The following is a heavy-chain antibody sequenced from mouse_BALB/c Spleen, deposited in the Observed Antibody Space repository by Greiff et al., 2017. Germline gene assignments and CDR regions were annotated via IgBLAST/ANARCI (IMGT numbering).Heavy chain of an antibody. Sequence: DVKLQESGAELVKPGASVKLSCTASGFNIKDTYMHWVKQRPEQGLEWIGRIDPANGNTKYDPKFQGKATITADTSSNTAYLQLSSLTSEDTAVYYCARHVVDWYFDVWGAGTTVTVSS. CDR2: IDPANGNT. D-gene: IGHD1-1*02. CDR3: ARHVVDWYFDV. V-gene: IGHV14-3*02. J-gene: IGHJ1*01. CDR1: GFNIKDTY.